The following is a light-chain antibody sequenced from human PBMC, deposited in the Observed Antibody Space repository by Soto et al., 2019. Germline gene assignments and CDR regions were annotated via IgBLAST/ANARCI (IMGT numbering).Light chain of an antibody. CDR1: PSLVHSYGNTS. J-gene: IGKJ1*01. CDR2: NTS. CDR3: MQDTQFRT. V-gene: IGKV2-24*01. Sequence: DIVMTQTPLSSPVTLGQPASISCRSSPSLVHSYGNTSLSRLQQRPGQPPSLLIDNTSNRFSGVPDRFSGSGAGTDFTLKISRVEAEDVGVYYCMQDTQFRTFGQGTKVEIK.